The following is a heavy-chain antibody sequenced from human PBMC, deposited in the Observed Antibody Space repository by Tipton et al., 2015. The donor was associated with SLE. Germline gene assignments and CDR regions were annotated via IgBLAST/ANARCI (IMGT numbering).Heavy chain of an antibody. D-gene: IGHD3-3*01. V-gene: IGHV3-74*01. Sequence: SLRLSCAASGFTFSSYWMHWVRQAPGKGLVWVSRINRDGRSTSYADSVKGRFTISRDNAKNTLYLQMNSLRAEDTAVYYCARATGDFWVAKGFDYWGQGTLVTVSS. J-gene: IGHJ4*02. CDR1: GFTFSSYW. CDR2: INRDGRST. CDR3: ARATGDFWVAKGFDY.